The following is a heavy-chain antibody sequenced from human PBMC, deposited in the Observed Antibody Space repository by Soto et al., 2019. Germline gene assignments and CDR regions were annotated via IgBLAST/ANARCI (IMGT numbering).Heavy chain of an antibody. V-gene: IGHV1-69*12. Sequence: QVQLVQSGAEVKKPGSSVKVSCKASGGTFSSYAISWVRQAPGQGLEWMGGLIPIFGTANYAQKFQGRVTISGDGYTGTGYQGLSSLRSEDTSVYFGVRGGEEMATIPWWYFDLWGRGTLVTVSS. J-gene: IGHJ2*01. CDR3: VRGGEEMATIPWWYFDL. D-gene: IGHD3-16*01. CDR2: LIPIFGTA. CDR1: GGTFSSYA.